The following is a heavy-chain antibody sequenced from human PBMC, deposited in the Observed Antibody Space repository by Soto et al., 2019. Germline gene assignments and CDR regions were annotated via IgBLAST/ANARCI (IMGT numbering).Heavy chain of an antibody. CDR2: FDPEDGET. CDR1: GYTLTELS. CDR3: ATTYDFWSGYRPYYYMDV. D-gene: IGHD3-3*01. Sequence: ASVKVSCKVSGYTLTELSMHWVRQAPGKGLERMGGFDPEDGETIYAQKFQGRVTMTEDTSTDTAYMELSSLRSEDTAVYYCATTYDFWSGYRPYYYMDVWGRGTTVTVSS. J-gene: IGHJ6*03. V-gene: IGHV1-24*01.